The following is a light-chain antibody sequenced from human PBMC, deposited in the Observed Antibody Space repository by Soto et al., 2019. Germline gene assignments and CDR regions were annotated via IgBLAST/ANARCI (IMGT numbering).Light chain of an antibody. CDR2: DAS. J-gene: IGKJ1*01. CDR1: QSVSSY. CDR3: YQRRYRPVT. Sequence: EIVLTQSPAILSMSPGERATLSCRASQSVSSYFAWYQQKPGQAPRLLIYDASNRATGVPARFSGSGSGTDFTLTISSREPEDFTVYYCYQRRYRPVTFGQVTKVEIK. V-gene: IGKV3-11*01.